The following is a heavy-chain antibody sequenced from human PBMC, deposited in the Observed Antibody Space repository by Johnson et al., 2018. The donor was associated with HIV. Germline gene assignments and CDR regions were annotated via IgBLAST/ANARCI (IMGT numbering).Heavy chain of an antibody. CDR1: GFTFSNAW. CDR2: IKSKTDGGTT. Sequence: EVQLVESGGGVVQPGRSLRLSCAASGFTFSNAWMSWVRQAPGKGLEWVGRIKSKTDGGTTDYAAPVKGRFTISRDDSKNTLYLQMNSLKTEDTAVYYCTTDLASDAFDIWGQGTMVTVSS. J-gene: IGHJ3*02. V-gene: IGHV3-15*01. CDR3: TTDLASDAFDI.